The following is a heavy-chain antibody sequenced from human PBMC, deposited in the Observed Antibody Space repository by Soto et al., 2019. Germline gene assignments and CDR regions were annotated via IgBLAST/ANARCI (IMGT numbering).Heavy chain of an antibody. V-gene: IGHV5-10-1*01. D-gene: IGHD3-22*01. Sequence: GESLTISCKGSGYSFTSYWISWVRQMHGKGLEWMGRIDPSDSYTNYSPSFQGHVTISADKSISTAYLQWSSLKASDTAMYYCARHFASSGRAFDIWGQGTMVTVSS. CDR3: ARHFASSGRAFDI. J-gene: IGHJ3*02. CDR2: IDPSDSYT. CDR1: GYSFTSYW.